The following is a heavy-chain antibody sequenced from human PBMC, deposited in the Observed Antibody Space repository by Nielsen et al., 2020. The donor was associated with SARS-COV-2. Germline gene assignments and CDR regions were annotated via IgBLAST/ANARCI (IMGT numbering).Heavy chain of an antibody. J-gene: IGHJ4*02. V-gene: IGHV3-30*02. CDR1: GFTFSSYG. Sequence: GESLKISCAASGFTFSSYGMHWVRQAPGKGLEWVAVIWYDGSNIYYADSVKGRFTISRDNSKNTLYLQMNSLRAEDTAVYYCAKSPLSGSYIDYWGQGTLVTVSS. CDR3: AKSPLSGSYIDY. CDR2: IWYDGSNI. D-gene: IGHD1-26*01.